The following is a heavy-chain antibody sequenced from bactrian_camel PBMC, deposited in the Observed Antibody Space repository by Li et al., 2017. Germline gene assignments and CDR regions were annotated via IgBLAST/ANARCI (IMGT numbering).Heavy chain of an antibody. V-gene: IGHV3S31*01. CDR2: FDSDDSRM. CDR1: PVGYTYRSVY. CDR3: AADKSYGGWQKGIYRY. D-gene: IGHD2*01. Sequence: VQLVESGGGSVQDGGSLRLSCVVSPVGYTYRSVYMGWFRKSPGKEREGVAVFDSDDSRMYADFVKGRFTISKDKAKNTLYLQMNNLKPEDTGVYYCAADKSYGGWQKGIYRYWGQGTQVTVS. J-gene: IGHJ4*01.